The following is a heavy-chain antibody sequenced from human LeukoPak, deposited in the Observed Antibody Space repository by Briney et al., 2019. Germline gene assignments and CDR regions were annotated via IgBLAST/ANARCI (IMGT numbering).Heavy chain of an antibody. V-gene: IGHV4-38-2*01. CDR1: GYSISSGHY. Sequence: KTSETLSLTCAVSGYSISSGHYWAWIRQPPGKGLKWIGSIYHSGGTYYNPSLKSRVTISLDASKNRFSLRLSSVTAADTAVYYCANLRFSPWRSIDYWGQGTLVTISS. CDR2: IYHSGGT. J-gene: IGHJ4*02. CDR3: ANLRFSPWRSIDY. D-gene: IGHD3-3*01.